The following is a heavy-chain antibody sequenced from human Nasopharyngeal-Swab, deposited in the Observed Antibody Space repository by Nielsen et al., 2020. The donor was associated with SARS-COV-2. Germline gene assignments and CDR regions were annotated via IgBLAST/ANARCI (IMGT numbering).Heavy chain of an antibody. D-gene: IGHD3-10*01. CDR1: GGSVSSGSDY. J-gene: IGHJ6*02. CDR3: ARDHYGSGSPSMDV. CDR2: IYYSGST. V-gene: IGHV4-61*01. Sequence: SETLSLTCTGAGGSVSSGSDYWSWIRQPPGKGLEWIGYIYYSGSTNYNPSLKSRVTISVDTSKNQFSLKLSSVTAADTAVYYCARDHYGSGSPSMDVWGQGTTVTVSS.